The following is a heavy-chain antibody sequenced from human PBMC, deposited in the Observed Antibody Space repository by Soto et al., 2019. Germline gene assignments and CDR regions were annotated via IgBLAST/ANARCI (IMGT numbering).Heavy chain of an antibody. CDR2: ISGSGGST. CDR1: GFTFSSYA. Sequence: GGSLRLSCAASGFTFSSYAMSWVRQAPGKGLEWVSAISGSGGSTYYADSVKGRFTISRDNSKNTLYLQMNSLRAEDTAVYYCAKSPRYYDFWSGPPYYYGMDVWGQGPTVTVSS. V-gene: IGHV3-23*01. CDR3: AKSPRYYDFWSGPPYYYGMDV. D-gene: IGHD3-3*01. J-gene: IGHJ6*02.